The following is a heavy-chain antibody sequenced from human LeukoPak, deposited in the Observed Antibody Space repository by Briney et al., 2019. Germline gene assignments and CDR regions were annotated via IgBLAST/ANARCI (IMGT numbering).Heavy chain of an antibody. CDR1: GFTFGDYG. CDR2: IIPSGHTT. V-gene: IGHV3-23*01. Sequence: GGSLRLSCVASGFTFGDYGMNWVRQAPGKGLEWVSGIIPSGHTTYYADSVRGRFTISRDNSRNTVYLQMNSLGAEDTAVYYCAKDDRWLQFCCWGQGTLVTVSS. CDR3: AKDDRWLQFCC. D-gene: IGHD5-24*01. J-gene: IGHJ4*02.